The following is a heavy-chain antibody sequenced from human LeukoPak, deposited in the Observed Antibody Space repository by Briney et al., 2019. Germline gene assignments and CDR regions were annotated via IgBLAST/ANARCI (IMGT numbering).Heavy chain of an antibody. J-gene: IGHJ4*02. V-gene: IGHV3-30*18. CDR1: GFTFSSYG. CDR3: AKLAGSSWPGDY. CDR2: ISYDGSNK. D-gene: IGHD6-13*01. Sequence: GGSLRLSCAASGFTFSSYGMHWVRQAPGKGLEGVAVISYDGSNKYYADSVKGRFTISRDNSKNTLYLQMNSLRAEDTAVYYCAKLAGSSWPGDYWGQGTLVTVSS.